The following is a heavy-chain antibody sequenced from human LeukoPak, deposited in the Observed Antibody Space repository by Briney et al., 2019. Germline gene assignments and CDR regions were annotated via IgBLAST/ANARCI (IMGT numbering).Heavy chain of an antibody. Sequence: GALRLSCAASGFTFSSYGMSWVRQAPGKGLEWVSAISGSGGSTYYADSVKGRFTISRDNSKNTLYLQMNSLRAEDTAVYYCAKDLETLHYYDSPWFDPWGQGTLVTVSS. CDR2: ISGSGGST. V-gene: IGHV3-23*01. CDR1: GFTFSSYG. D-gene: IGHD3-22*01. CDR3: AKDLETLHYYDSPWFDP. J-gene: IGHJ5*02.